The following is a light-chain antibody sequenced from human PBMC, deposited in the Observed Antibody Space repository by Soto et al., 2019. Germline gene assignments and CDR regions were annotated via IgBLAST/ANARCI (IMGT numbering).Light chain of an antibody. CDR3: LLSYSGARPWV. V-gene: IGLV7-46*01. Sequence: QTVVTQEPSMTVSPGGTVTLTCGSSTGAVTSGHYPYWFQQKPGQAPRTLIYDTSNKHSWTPARFSGSLLGGKAALTLSGAQPEDEAEYYCLLSYSGARPWVFGGVTKLTVL. J-gene: IGLJ3*02. CDR2: DTS. CDR1: TGAVTSGHY.